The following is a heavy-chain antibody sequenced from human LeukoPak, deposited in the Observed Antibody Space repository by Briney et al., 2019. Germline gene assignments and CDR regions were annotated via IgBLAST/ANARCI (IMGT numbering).Heavy chain of an antibody. V-gene: IGHV4-34*01. CDR1: GGSFSGYY. CDR3: ARGLLWLSVFDI. D-gene: IGHD6-19*01. CDR2: IKHSGST. Sequence: PSETLSLTCAVYGGSFSGYYWSWTRQPPGKGLEWIGEIKHSGSTNYNPSLKSRVTISVDTSKNQFSLMLSSVTAAGTAVYYCARGLLWLSVFDIWGQGTMVTVSS. J-gene: IGHJ3*02.